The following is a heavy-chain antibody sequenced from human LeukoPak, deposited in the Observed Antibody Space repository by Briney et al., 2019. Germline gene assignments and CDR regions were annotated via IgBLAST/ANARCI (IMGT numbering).Heavy chain of an antibody. V-gene: IGHV3-23*01. CDR3: VKITSVTGGDC. Sequence: GGSLRLSCAASGFTFSSYAMSWVRQAPGKGLEWVSAISGSDDSTYYADSVKGRFTISRDNSKNTLYLQMSSLRAEDTAVYYCVKITSVTGGDCWGQGTRLTVSS. J-gene: IGHJ4*02. CDR1: GFTFSSYA. D-gene: IGHD1-1*01. CDR2: ISGSDDST.